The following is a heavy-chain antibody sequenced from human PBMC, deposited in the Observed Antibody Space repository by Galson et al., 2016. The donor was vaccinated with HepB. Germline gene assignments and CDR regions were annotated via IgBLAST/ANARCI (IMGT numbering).Heavy chain of an antibody. Sequence: SVKVSCKVSGYTLTEFSMHWVRQGPGKGLEWMGGFNPEDGETIYAQKFQDRLTMTEDTSTDTAYMELSSLRSEDTAVYYCATDPIREGWFDPWGQGTLVTVSS. V-gene: IGHV1-24*01. CDR3: ATDPIREGWFDP. CDR1: GYTLTEFS. D-gene: IGHD4-17*01. CDR2: FNPEDGET. J-gene: IGHJ5*02.